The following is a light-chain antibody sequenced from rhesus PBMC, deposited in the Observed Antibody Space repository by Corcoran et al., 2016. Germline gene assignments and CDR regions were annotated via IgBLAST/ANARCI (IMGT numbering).Light chain of an antibody. V-gene: IGKV3-42*01. J-gene: IGKJ4*01. CDR1: QSVSSS. CDR2: GAS. Sequence: EIVMTQSPATLSLSPGERATLSCRASQSVSSSLAWYQQKHGQAPNLLIYGASSRATGIPDRFSGSGSGTAFTLTLSSLEPEDVGVYYCQQDYSWPLTFGGGTKVELK. CDR3: QQDYSWPLT.